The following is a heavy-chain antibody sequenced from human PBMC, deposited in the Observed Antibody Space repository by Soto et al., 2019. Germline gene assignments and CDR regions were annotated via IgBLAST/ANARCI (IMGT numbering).Heavy chain of an antibody. CDR3: ARGGESSVSTCSFGGL. CDR2: IIPFLGVT. Sequence: QVQLVQSGAEVKKPGASVKVSCKSSGGTYSPYTINWVRQAPGQGLEWMGRIIPFLGVTNYGLKFQARATIPADKATNTAYMELRGLRLEDTAVYYCARGGESSVSTCSFGGLWGRGTLVTVSS. V-gene: IGHV1-69*02. J-gene: IGHJ4*02. CDR1: GGTYSPYT. D-gene: IGHD3-10*01.